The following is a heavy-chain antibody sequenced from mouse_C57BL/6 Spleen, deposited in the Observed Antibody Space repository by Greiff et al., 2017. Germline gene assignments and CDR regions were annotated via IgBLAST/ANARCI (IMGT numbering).Heavy chain of an antibody. J-gene: IGHJ3*01. CDR3: TREGDYDGLFAY. D-gene: IGHD2-4*01. V-gene: IGHV3-6*01. Sequence: ESGPGLVKPSQSLSLTCSVTGYSITSGYYWNWIRQFPGNKLEWMGYISYDGSNNYNPSIKNRISITRDTSKNQFFLKLNSVTTEDTASYYCTREGDYDGLFAYWGQGTLVTVSA. CDR1: GYSITSGYY. CDR2: ISYDGSN.